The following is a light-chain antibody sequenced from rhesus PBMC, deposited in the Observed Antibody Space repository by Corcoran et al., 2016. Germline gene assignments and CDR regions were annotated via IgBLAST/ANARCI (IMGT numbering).Light chain of an antibody. CDR1: STDVGHYDY. J-gene: IGLJ6*01. Sequence: QSAPTQPPSVSGSPGQSVTISCTGTSTDVGHYDYVFWYQHHPGKAPKLMIYEVIKRPSGVSDRFSGSKSGNTASLTISGLQAEDEADYYCCSYTASGTFIFGSGTKLTVL. CDR3: CSYTASGTFI. V-gene: IGLV2S7*01. CDR2: EVI.